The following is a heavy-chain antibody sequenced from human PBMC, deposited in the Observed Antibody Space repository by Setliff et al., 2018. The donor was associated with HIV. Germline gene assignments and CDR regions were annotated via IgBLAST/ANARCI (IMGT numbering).Heavy chain of an antibody. J-gene: IGHJ4*02. CDR1: GYTFTSCF. V-gene: IGHV1-46*01. CDR3: VKEYHTEVTDTRVANYFDY. Sequence: ASVKVSCKASGYTFTSCFMHWVRQAPGQGLEYMGIINPSDGTTDYTQKFQDRVTMASDTSTSTVYMELRSLRSEDTAIYYCVKEYHTEVTDTRVANYFDYWGQGTLVTVSS. D-gene: IGHD4-4*01. CDR2: INPSDGTT.